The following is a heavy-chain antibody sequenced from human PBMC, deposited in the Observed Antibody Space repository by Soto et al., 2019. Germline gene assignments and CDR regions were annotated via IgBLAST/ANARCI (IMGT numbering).Heavy chain of an antibody. J-gene: IGHJ4*02. Sequence: GGSLRLSCAAPAFTFSSYWMTWVRQAPGKGLEWVAHINQDGSERYYVDSVKGRFTISRDNAKNSLYLQLNSLRADDTAVYHCARADLRHDVSGYRPLDYWGQGTLVTVSS. CDR2: INQDGSER. CDR3: ARADLRHDVSGYRPLDY. CDR1: AFTFSSYW. D-gene: IGHD3-22*01. V-gene: IGHV3-7*05.